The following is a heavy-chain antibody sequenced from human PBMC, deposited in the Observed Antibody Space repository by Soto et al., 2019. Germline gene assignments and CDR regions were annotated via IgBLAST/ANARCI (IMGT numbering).Heavy chain of an antibody. CDR1: GGSVSSGSSY. CDR2: IYYDGST. D-gene: IGHD3-3*01. V-gene: IGHV4-61*01. J-gene: IGHJ5*02. CDR3: ARAGRAEATVFSSVGNWFDP. Sequence: SETLSLTCTVSGGSVSSGSSYWNWNWIRQPPGKGLEWIGYIYYDGSTNYNPSLKSRVTISVDTSKNQFSLNLWSVTAADTAVYYCARAGRAEATVFSSVGNWFDPWGQGTLVTVSS.